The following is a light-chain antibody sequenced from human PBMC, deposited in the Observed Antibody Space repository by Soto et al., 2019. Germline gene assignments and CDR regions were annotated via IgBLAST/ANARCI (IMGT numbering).Light chain of an antibody. Sequence: QSVLTQPASVSGSPGQSITISCTGTSSDVGGHNYVSWYQQHPGIAPKLMISEVSNRPSGVSNRFSGSKSGNTASLTISGLQAEDEADYYCSSYTTSSTLVFGGGTKL. CDR3: SSYTTSSTLV. CDR1: SSDVGGHNY. V-gene: IGLV2-14*01. CDR2: EVS. J-gene: IGLJ2*01.